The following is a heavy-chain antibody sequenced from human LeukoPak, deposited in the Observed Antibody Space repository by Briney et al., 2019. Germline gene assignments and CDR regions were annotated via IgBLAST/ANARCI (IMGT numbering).Heavy chain of an antibody. CDR2: IRQDGGET. V-gene: IGHV3-7*01. CDR1: GLTFSRDW. D-gene: IGHD3-22*01. J-gene: IGHJ1*01. Sequence: GGSLRPSCEASGLTFSRDWMGWVRQAPGKGLEWVANIRQDGGETYYGDSVKGRFIISRDNAKNSLFLQMNRLRAEDTAVYYCATYSSLNTREFQYWGQGTLVTVSP. CDR3: ATYSSLNTREFQY.